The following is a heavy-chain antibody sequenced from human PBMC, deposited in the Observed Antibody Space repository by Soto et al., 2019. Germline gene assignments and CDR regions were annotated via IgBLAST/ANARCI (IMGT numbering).Heavy chain of an antibody. J-gene: IGHJ6*03. CDR2: ISAYNGNT. CDR3: ARVQGYDFWSGYRPIDYYYMDV. D-gene: IGHD3-3*01. V-gene: IGHV1-18*01. CDR1: GYTFTSYG. Sequence: ASVKVSCKASGYTFTSYGISWVRQAPGQGLEWMGWISAYNGNTNYAQKLQGRVTMTTDTSTSTAYMELRSLRSDDTAVYYCARVQGYDFWSGYRPIDYYYMDVWGKGTTVTAP.